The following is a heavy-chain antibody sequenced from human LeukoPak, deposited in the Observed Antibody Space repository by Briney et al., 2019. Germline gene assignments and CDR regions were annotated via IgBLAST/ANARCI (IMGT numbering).Heavy chain of an antibody. J-gene: IGHJ5*02. CDR1: GGSFSGYY. D-gene: IGHD6-6*01. V-gene: IGHV4-34*01. CDR3: ARGEYSSSLTNWFDP. Sequence: SETLSLTCAVYGGSFSGYYWSWIRQPPGKGLEWIGEINHSGSTNYNPSLKSRVTISVDTSKNQFSLKLSSVTAADTAVYYCARGEYSSSLTNWFDPWGQGTLVTVSS. CDR2: INHSGST.